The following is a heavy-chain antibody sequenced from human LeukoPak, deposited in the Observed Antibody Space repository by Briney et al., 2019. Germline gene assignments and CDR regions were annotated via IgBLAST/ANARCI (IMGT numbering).Heavy chain of an antibody. J-gene: IGHJ6*02. Sequence: SQTLSLTCAISGDSVSSNIAAWNWIRQSPSRGLEWLGRTYYRSRWYIDYAASVESRLTINPDTSKNQFSLQRKSVTPEDTGLYYCTRDQDGMDVWGQGTTVTVSS. CDR1: GDSVSSNIAA. CDR2: TYYRSRWYI. CDR3: TRDQDGMDV. V-gene: IGHV6-1*01.